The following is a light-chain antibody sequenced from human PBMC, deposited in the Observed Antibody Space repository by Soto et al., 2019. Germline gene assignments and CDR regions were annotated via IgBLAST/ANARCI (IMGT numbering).Light chain of an antibody. CDR1: QSIASSY. CDR2: GAS. CDR3: QQYGSSSWT. V-gene: IGKV3-20*01. J-gene: IGKJ1*01. Sequence: ELVLTQSPGTLSLSPGERATLSCRASQSIASSYFGWYQQKPGQAPRLLIHGASSRATGIPDRFSGSGSGTDFTLTISRLEPEDFAVYYCQQYGSSSWTFGQGTKVHI.